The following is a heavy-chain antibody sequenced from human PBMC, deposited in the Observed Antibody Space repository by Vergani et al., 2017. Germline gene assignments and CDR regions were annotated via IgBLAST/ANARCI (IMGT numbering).Heavy chain of an antibody. CDR2: IYTGGST. CDR3: VRDQDDYDILTGYRYWYFDL. J-gene: IGHJ2*01. Sequence: QVQLQESGPGLVKPSQTLSLTCTVSGGSISSGGYYWSWIRQPAGKGLEWIGRIYTGGSTTYNPSLKGRISISIDTSKDQFSLKLSSVTAADTAIYYCVRDQDDYDILTGYRYWYFDLWGRGTLVTVSS. CDR1: GGSISSGGYY. D-gene: IGHD3-9*01. V-gene: IGHV4-61*02.